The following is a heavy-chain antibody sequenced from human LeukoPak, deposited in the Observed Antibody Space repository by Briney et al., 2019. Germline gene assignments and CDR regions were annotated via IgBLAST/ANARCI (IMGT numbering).Heavy chain of an antibody. CDR3: TRDPEALDY. CDR2: IRKITTTT. V-gene: IGHV3-48*02. J-gene: IGHJ4*02. CDR1: GFTISDYS. Sequence: PGGSLRLSCAASGFTISDYSMNWVRQAPGKGLEWISYIRKITTTTYYADPVRGRFASSRDNAKNAVYLQMNSLRDGDTAVYYCTRDPEALDYWGQGTLVTVSS.